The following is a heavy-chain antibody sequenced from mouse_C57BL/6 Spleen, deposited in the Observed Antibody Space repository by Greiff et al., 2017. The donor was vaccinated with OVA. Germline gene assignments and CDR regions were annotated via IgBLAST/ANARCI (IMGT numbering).Heavy chain of an antibody. CDR1: GYTFTSYW. CDR2: INPGNGGT. Sequence: QVQLQQPGTELVKPGASVKLSCKASGYTFTSYWMHWVKQRPGQGLEWIGNINPGNGGTNYNEKFKSKATLTVDKSSSTAYMQLSSLTSADSAVYYCDAIYNSNDAWFAYWGQGTLVTVSA. V-gene: IGHV1-53*01. CDR3: DAIYNSNDAWFAY. D-gene: IGHD2-12*01. J-gene: IGHJ3*01.